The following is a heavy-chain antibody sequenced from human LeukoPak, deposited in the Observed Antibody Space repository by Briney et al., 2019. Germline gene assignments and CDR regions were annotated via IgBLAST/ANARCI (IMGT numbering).Heavy chain of an antibody. CDR1: GFTFSSYS. J-gene: IGHJ4*02. V-gene: IGHV3-21*01. D-gene: IGHD6-13*01. CDR2: ISSSSSYI. CDR3: ARGPLAAAGDY. Sequence: GVSLRLSCAASGFTFSSYSMNWVRQAPGKGLEWVSSISSSSSYIYYADSVKGRFTISRDNAKNSLYLQMNSLRAEGTAVYYCARGPLAAAGDYWGQGTLVTVSS.